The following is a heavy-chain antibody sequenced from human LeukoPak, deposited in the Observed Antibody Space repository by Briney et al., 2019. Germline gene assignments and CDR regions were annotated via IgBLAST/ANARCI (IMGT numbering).Heavy chain of an antibody. CDR3: ARGLGYCTSTRCSRPDYSYYYGMDV. Sequence: GGSLRLSCAASGFTFSNYAMHWVRQAPGKGLEWVAVISYDGSNKYHADSVKVRVTISRDNSKNTVYLQMNGLRPEDTAVYYCARGLGYCTSTRCSRPDYSYYYGMDVWGQGTTVTVSS. D-gene: IGHD2-2*01. V-gene: IGHV3-30-3*01. CDR2: ISYDGSNK. J-gene: IGHJ6*02. CDR1: GFTFSNYA.